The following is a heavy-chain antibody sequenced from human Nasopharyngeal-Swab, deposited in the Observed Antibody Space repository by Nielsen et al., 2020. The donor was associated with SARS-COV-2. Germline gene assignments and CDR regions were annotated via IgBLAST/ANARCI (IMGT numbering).Heavy chain of an antibody. D-gene: IGHD4-17*01. CDR3: VRDESGDYLGLPFDS. V-gene: IGHV4-39*07. Sequence: SETLSLTCVVSGASISSRNNYWGWIRQSPGKGLEWIGTIFSSGSTYNPSLKGRVTMSVDMSKNQFSLKLTSVTAADTAVYYCVRDESGDYLGLPFDSWGPGTLVTVSS. J-gene: IGHJ4*02. CDR2: IFSSGST. CDR1: GASISSRNNY.